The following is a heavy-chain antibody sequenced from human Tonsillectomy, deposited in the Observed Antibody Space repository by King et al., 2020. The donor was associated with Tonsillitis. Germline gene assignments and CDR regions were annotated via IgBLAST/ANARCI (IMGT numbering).Heavy chain of an antibody. D-gene: IGHD2-15*01. CDR2: IYYSGST. CDR3: ARDTRKVGFDP. V-gene: IGHV4-61*01. J-gene: IGHJ5*02. CDR1: GGSVSSGSYY. Sequence: QLQESGPGLVKPSETLSLTCTVSGGSVSSGSYYWSWIRQPPGKGLEWIGYIYYSGSTNYNPSLKSRVTISVDTSKNQFSLKLSYVTAADTAVYYCARDTRKVGFDPWGQGPLVTVSS.